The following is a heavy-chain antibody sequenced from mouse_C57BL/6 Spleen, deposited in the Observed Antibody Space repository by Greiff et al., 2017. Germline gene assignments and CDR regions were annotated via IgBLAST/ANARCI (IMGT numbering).Heavy chain of an antibody. J-gene: IGHJ4*01. V-gene: IGHV1-64*01. CDR2: IHPNSGST. Sequence: VQLQQPGAELVKPGASVKLSCKASGYTFTSYRMHWVKQRPGQGLEWIGMIHPNSGSTNYNEKFKSKATLTVDKSSSTAYMQLSSLTSEDSAVYYCARYGNYYAMDYWGQGTSVTVSS. D-gene: IGHD2-1*01. CDR1: GYTFTSYR. CDR3: ARYGNYYAMDY.